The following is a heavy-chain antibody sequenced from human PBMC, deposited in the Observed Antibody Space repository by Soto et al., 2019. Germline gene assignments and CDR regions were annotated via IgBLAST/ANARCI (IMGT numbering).Heavy chain of an antibody. J-gene: IGHJ5*02. Sequence: SVKVSCKASGGTFSSYAISWVRQAPGQGLEWMGGIIPIFGTANYAQKFQGRVTITADESTSTAYMELSSLRSEDTAVYYCGRDAYYDSSVYSPWGQGTLVPVSS. D-gene: IGHD3-22*01. CDR3: GRDAYYDSSVYSP. CDR2: IIPIFGTA. CDR1: GGTFSSYA. V-gene: IGHV1-69*13.